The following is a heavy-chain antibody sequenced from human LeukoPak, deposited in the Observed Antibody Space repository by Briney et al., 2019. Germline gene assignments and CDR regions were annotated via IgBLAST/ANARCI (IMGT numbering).Heavy chain of an antibody. CDR1: GLTLSTYT. D-gene: IGHD6-13*01. CDR2: ISSSSSTI. CDR3: ARGSYSLGGFDY. V-gene: IGHV3-48*04. Sequence: GGSLRLSCAASGLTLSTYTMNWVRQAPGKGLQWFSYISSSSSTIYYADSVKGRFTISRDNAKNTLYLPMNSLRAEDTAVYYCARGSYSLGGFDYWGQGTLVTVSS. J-gene: IGHJ4*02.